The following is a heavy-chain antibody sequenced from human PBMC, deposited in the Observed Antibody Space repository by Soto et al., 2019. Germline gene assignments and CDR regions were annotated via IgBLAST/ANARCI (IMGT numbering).Heavy chain of an antibody. CDR2: IYYSGRT. Sequence: SETLSLTCTVSGGSISSYYWSWIRQPPGKGLEWIGYIYYSGRTNYNPSLKSRVTISVDTSKNQFSLKLSSVTAADTAVYYCARRWGMGFDDRGQGTLVTVSS. J-gene: IGHJ4*02. V-gene: IGHV4-59*01. D-gene: IGHD3-16*01. CDR1: GGSISSYY. CDR3: ARRWGMGFDD.